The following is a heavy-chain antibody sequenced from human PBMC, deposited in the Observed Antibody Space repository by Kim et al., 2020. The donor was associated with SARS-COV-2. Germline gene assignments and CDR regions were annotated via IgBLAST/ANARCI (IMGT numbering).Heavy chain of an antibody. V-gene: IGHV4-30-2*01. CDR3: ARTLSIFGVDGGGYFDY. J-gene: IGHJ4*02. CDR1: GGSISSGGYS. D-gene: IGHD3-3*01. CDR2: IYHSGST. Sequence: SETLSLTCAVSGGSISSGGYSWSWIRQPPGKGLEWIGYIYHSGSTYYNPSLKSRVTISVDRSKNQFSLKLSSVTAADTAVYYCARTLSIFGVDGGGYFDYWGQGTLVTVSS.